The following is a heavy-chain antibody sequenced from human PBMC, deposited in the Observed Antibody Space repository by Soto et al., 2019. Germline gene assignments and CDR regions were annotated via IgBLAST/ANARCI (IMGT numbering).Heavy chain of an antibody. CDR2: IFYSVST. Sequence: QVQLQESGPGLVKPSETLSLTCTVSGGSVSSGSYYWSWIRQPPGKVLEWIGYIFYSVSTNYNPSLMSRFIISVVTSKKQFSLRLTSVTAADTAVYYCARVVGGTTDASDIWGQGKMFIVSS. V-gene: IGHV4-61*01. CDR3: ARVVGGTTDASDI. D-gene: IGHD1-26*01. J-gene: IGHJ3*02. CDR1: GGSVSSGSYY.